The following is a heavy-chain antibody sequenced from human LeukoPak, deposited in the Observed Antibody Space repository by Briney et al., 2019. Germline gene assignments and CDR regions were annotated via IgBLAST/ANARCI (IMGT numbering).Heavy chain of an antibody. CDR3: ARHPSAMTGFDP. V-gene: IGHV4-59*08. CDR1: GGSISSYY. D-gene: IGHD2-2*01. J-gene: IGHJ5*02. CDR2: IFYSGST. Sequence: SETLSLTCTVSGGSISSYYWSWIRQPPGKGLEWIGYIFYSGSTNYNPSLKSRVTISVDSSKGQFSLRMSSVTAADTAVYYCARHPSAMTGFDPWGQGTLVTVSS.